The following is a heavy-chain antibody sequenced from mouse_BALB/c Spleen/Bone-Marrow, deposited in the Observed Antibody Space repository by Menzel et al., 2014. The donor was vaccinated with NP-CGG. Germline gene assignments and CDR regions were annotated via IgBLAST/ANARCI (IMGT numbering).Heavy chain of an antibody. Sequence: LVKTGASVKISCKASGYSFTGYYMHWVKQSHGKSLEWIGYISCYNGATSYDQKFKGEATFTVDTSSSTAYVQFNSLTSEDSAVYYCARGDYGDWYFDVWGAGTTVTVSS. CDR2: ISCYNGAT. CDR1: GYSFTGYY. CDR3: ARGDYGDWYFDV. V-gene: IGHV1S34*01. J-gene: IGHJ1*01. D-gene: IGHD2-4*01.